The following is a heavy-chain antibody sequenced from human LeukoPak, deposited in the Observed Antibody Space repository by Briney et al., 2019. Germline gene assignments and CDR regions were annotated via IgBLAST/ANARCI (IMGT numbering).Heavy chain of an antibody. CDR1: GFTVSSNY. J-gene: IGHJ4*02. CDR2: IYSGGST. D-gene: IGHD2-2*01. CDR3: ARSPSSDY. V-gene: IGHV3-66*01. Sequence: GGSLRLSCAASGFTVSSNYMSWVRQAPGKGLEWVSVIYSGGSTYFADSVKGRFTISRDNSKNTLYLQMSSLRAEDTAVYYCARSPSSDYWGQGTLVTVSS.